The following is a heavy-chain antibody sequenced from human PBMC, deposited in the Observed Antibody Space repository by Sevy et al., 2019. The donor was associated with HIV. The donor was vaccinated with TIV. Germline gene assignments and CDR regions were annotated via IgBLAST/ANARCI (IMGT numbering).Heavy chain of an antibody. CDR2: ISSSGGTT. CDR3: VKGGYCSGDSCANELAL. D-gene: IGHD2-15*01. CDR1: GFPFSNYA. Sequence: GGSLRLSCAASGFPFSNYAMRWVRQAPGKGLEWVSTISSSGGTTYYADSVKGRFTISRDNSKNMLYLQVNSLSLRVDDTAVYYCVKGGYCSGDSCANELALWGQGTLVTVSS. V-gene: IGHV3-23*01. J-gene: IGHJ4*02.